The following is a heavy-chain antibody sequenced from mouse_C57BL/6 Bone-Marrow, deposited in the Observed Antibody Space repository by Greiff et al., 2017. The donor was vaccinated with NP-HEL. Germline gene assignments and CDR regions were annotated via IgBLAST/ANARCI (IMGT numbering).Heavy chain of an antibody. D-gene: IGHD1-1*01. V-gene: IGHV5-9*01. Sequence: ESGGGLVKPGGSLKLSCAASGFTFSSYTMSWVRQTPEKRLEWVATISGGGGNTYYPDSVKGRFTISRDNAKNTLYLQMSSLRSEDTALYYCARHYYGSSYAMDYWGQGTSVTVSS. CDR1: GFTFSSYT. J-gene: IGHJ4*01. CDR2: ISGGGGNT. CDR3: ARHYYGSSYAMDY.